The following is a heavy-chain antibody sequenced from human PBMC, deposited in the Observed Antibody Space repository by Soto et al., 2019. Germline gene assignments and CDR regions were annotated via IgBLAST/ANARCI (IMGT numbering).Heavy chain of an antibody. Sequence: QVQLVESGGGVVQPGRSLRLSCAASGFTFSSYGMHWVRQAPGKGLEWVAVISYDGSNKYYADSVKGRFTISRDNSKNKLYLQMNSLRDEDTAVYYCAKDGKVAGNFYYYGMDVWGQGTTVTVSS. V-gene: IGHV3-30*18. J-gene: IGHJ6*02. D-gene: IGHD6-19*01. CDR3: AKDGKVAGNFYYYGMDV. CDR1: GFTFSSYG. CDR2: ISYDGSNK.